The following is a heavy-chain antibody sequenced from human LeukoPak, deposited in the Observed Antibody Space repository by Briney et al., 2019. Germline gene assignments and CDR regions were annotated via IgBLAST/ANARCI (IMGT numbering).Heavy chain of an antibody. D-gene: IGHD2-2*01. CDR2: ISNKGTST. CDR3: AREGYCSSTSCHFDY. Sequence: PGGSLRLSCAASGFTFSNYAMHWVRQAPGKGLEYVSAISNKGTSTYYANSVKGRFIISRDNSKNTLYLQMGSLRAEDMAVYYCAREGYCSSTSCHFDYWGQGTLVTVSS. CDR1: GFTFSNYA. J-gene: IGHJ4*02. V-gene: IGHV3-64*01.